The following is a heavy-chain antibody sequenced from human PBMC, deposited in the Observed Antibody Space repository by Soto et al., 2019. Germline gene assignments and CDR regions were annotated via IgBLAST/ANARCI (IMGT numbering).Heavy chain of an antibody. CDR2: INPSGGST. CDR1: GYTFTSYY. CDR3: ARDSRDYYDSSGYVY. J-gene: IGHJ4*02. Sequence: GASVKVSCKASGYTFTSYYMHWVRQAPGQGLEWMGIINPSGGSTSYAQKFQGRVTMTRDTSTSTVYMELSSLRSEDTAVYYCARDSRDYYDSSGYVYWGQGTLVTVSS. D-gene: IGHD3-22*01. V-gene: IGHV1-46*01.